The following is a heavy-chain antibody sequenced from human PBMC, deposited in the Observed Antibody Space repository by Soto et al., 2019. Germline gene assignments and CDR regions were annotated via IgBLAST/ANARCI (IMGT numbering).Heavy chain of an antibody. D-gene: IGHD1-1*01. CDR1: GGSFSGYY. Sequence: QVQLQQWGAGLLKPSETLSLTCAVYGGSFSGYYWSWVRQPPGQGLEWIGEINHSGSTNYNPSLKSRVTISVDTSKNQFSLKLSSVTAADPAVYYCATVTNSGYYYMDVWGKGTTVTVSS. CDR2: INHSGST. CDR3: ATVTNSGYYYMDV. V-gene: IGHV4-34*01. J-gene: IGHJ6*03.